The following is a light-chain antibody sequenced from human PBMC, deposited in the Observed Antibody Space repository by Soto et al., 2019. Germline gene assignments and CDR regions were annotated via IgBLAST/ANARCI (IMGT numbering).Light chain of an antibody. Sequence: QSVLTQSPSASASLGASVKLTCTLSSGHSSYAIAWHQQQPEQGPRYLMKLNSDGSHSKGDGIPDRFSGSSSGAERYLTISSLQSEDEADYYCQTWGTDIVVFGGGTKVTVL. CDR1: SGHSSYA. J-gene: IGLJ2*01. CDR3: QTWGTDIVV. V-gene: IGLV4-69*01. CDR2: LNSDGSH.